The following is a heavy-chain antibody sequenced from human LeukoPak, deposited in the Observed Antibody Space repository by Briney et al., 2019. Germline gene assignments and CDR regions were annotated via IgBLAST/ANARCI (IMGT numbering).Heavy chain of an antibody. J-gene: IGHJ4*02. CDR1: GFTFDDYA. Sequence: PGRSLRLSCAASGFTFDDYAMHWVRQAPGKGLEWVSGISWNSGSIGYADSVKGRFTISRDSAKNSLYLQMNSLRAEDTALYYCAKANYDSSGHFDYWGQGTLVTVSS. D-gene: IGHD3-22*01. CDR2: ISWNSGSI. CDR3: AKANYDSSGHFDY. V-gene: IGHV3-9*01.